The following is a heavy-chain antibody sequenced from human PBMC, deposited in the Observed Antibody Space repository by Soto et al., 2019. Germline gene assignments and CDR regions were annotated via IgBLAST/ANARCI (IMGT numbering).Heavy chain of an antibody. J-gene: IGHJ6*02. CDR1: GXTLSTYS. V-gene: IGHV3-23*01. CDR3: AREVPYYNDNREYGMDV. CDR2: ISGINT. Sequence: GSLRLSCAASGXTLSTYSMNWVRRAPGQGLEWVSISGINTFYADSVKDRFTISRDNSKNTMYLQMNSLRDEDTPVYYCAREVPYYNDNREYGMDVWGQGTTGTVS. D-gene: IGHD3-22*01.